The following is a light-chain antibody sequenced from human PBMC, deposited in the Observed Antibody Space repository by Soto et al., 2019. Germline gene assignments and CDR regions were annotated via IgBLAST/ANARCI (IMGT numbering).Light chain of an antibody. CDR1: QGSNLY. CDR2: ATS. V-gene: IGKV1-39*01. CDR3: HQSYSTPWT. Sequence: DIQMTQSPSSLAASVGDRVTITCRASQGSNLYLNWYQQKPGKAPELLIYATSSLQSEVPSRFRGSGSGAEFTLTITSLQPEDFATYYCHQSYSTPWTFGQGTKVEIK. J-gene: IGKJ1*01.